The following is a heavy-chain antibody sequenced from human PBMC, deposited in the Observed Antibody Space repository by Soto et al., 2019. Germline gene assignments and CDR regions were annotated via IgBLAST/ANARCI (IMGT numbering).Heavy chain of an antibody. Sequence: SETLSLTCAVYGGSFSGYYWSWIRQPPGKGLEWIGEINHSGSTNYNPSLKSRVTISLDTSKNQFSLKLSSVTAADTAVYYCARGLTGGVTTQNWFDPWGQGTRVTVS. CDR3: ARGLTGGVTTQNWFDP. D-gene: IGHD4-4*01. V-gene: IGHV4-34*01. CDR1: GGSFSGYY. J-gene: IGHJ5*02. CDR2: INHSGST.